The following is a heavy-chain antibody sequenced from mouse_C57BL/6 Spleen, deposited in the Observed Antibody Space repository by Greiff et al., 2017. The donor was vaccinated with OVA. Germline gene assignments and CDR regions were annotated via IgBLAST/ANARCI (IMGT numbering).Heavy chain of an antibody. Sequence: VKLQQPGAELVMPGASVKLSCKASGYTFTSYWMHWVKQRPGQGLEWIGEIDPSDSYTNYNQKFKGKSTLTVDKSSSTAYMQLSSLTSEDSAVYYCARRTGTLAMDYWGQGTSVTVSS. D-gene: IGHD4-1*01. J-gene: IGHJ4*01. CDR2: IDPSDSYT. V-gene: IGHV1-69*01. CDR3: ARRTGTLAMDY. CDR1: GYTFTSYW.